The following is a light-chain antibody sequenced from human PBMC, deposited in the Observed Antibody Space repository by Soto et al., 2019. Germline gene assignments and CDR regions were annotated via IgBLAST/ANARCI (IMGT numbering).Light chain of an antibody. Sequence: ILMTPSPATVSVSPGESATLSCRASQNIYYNVAWYQQRPGQAPRLLIYRASTRAPGVPARFSGSGSGTEFTLTLSSLQPEDFTVYSCRQYHNLWASGQGTKVEI. CDR2: RAS. CDR1: QNIYYN. V-gene: IGKV3-15*01. CDR3: RQYHNLWA. J-gene: IGKJ1*01.